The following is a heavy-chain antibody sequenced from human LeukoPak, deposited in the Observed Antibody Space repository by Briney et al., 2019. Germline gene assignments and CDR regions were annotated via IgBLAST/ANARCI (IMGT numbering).Heavy chain of an antibody. CDR2: IWYDGSNK. Sequence: QPGGSLRLSCAASGFTFSSYGMHWVRQAPGKWLEWVAVIWYDGSNKYYADSVKGRFTISRDNSKNTLYLQMISLRAEDTAVYYCAKDRVPGIAAPGLFDYWGQGTLVTVSS. J-gene: IGHJ4*02. CDR1: GFTFSSYG. D-gene: IGHD6-13*01. V-gene: IGHV3-33*06. CDR3: AKDRVPGIAAPGLFDY.